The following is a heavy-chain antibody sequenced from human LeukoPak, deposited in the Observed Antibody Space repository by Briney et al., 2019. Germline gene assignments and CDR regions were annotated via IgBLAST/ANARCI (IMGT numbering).Heavy chain of an antibody. J-gene: IGHJ2*01. CDR3: ARVYGYGPNWYFDL. D-gene: IGHD5-12*01. CDR1: GGSISSYY. Sequence: SETLSLTCTVSGGSISSYYWSWIRQPAGKGLEWIGRIYTSGSTNYNPSLTSRVTISVDTSKNQFSLKLSSGAASATAVYSCARVYGYGPNWYFDLWGRGALGTVSS. CDR2: IYTSGST. V-gene: IGHV4-4*07.